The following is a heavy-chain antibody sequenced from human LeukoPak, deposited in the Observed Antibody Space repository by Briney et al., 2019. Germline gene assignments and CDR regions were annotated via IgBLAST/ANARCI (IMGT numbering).Heavy chain of an antibody. CDR1: GGSISSSSYY. CDR3: ARPLSYYYDSSGYEYFQH. J-gene: IGHJ1*01. V-gene: IGHV4-39*07. Sequence: SETLSLTCTVSGGSISSSSYYWGWIRQPPGKGLEWIGEINHSGSTNYNPSLKSRVTISVDTSKNQFSLKLSSVTAADTAVYYCARPLSYYYDSSGYEYFQHWGQGTLVTVSS. D-gene: IGHD3-22*01. CDR2: INHSGST.